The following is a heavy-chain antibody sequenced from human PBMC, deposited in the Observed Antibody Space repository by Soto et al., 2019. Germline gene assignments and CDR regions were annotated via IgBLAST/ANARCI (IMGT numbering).Heavy chain of an antibody. V-gene: IGHV3-23*01. CDR1: GFTFSTYA. CDR3: AKDPILTGYWFDP. Sequence: VQLLESGGGLVQPGGSLRLSCAASGFTFSTYAMSWVRQAPGKGLEWVSTVSGSGGSTYYADSVKGRFTISRDNSKNTLYLQMNSRRAEDTAVYYCAKDPILTGYWFDPWGQGTLVTVSS. D-gene: IGHD3-9*01. CDR2: VSGSGGST. J-gene: IGHJ5*02.